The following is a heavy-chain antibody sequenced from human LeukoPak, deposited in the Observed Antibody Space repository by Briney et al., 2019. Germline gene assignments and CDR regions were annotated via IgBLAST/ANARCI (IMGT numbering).Heavy chain of an antibody. CDR3: AKDEGYCSGGSCYLGAFDI. D-gene: IGHD2-15*01. Sequence: PGGSLRLSCAASGFTFSSYAMSWVRQAPGKGLEWVSSISGSGYSIFYADSVKGRFTISRDNSKNTLYLQMNSLRAEDTAVYYCAKDEGYCSGGSCYLGAFDIWGQGTMDTVSS. CDR2: ISGSGYSI. CDR1: GFTFSSYA. V-gene: IGHV3-23*01. J-gene: IGHJ3*02.